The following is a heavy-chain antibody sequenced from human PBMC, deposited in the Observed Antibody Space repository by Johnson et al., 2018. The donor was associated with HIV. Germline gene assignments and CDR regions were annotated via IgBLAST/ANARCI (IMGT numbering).Heavy chain of an antibody. Sequence: QVQLVESGGGVVQPGRSLRLSCAASGFTFSSYGMHWVRQAPGKGLEWVAVISYDGSKKYYSDSVKGRFTISRDNSKNTLYVQMNSLRAEGTAVDYCARDPYYDFLTGPRDAFDIWGQGTMVTVSS. V-gene: IGHV3-30*03. CDR2: ISYDGSKK. CDR1: GFTFSSYG. J-gene: IGHJ3*02. D-gene: IGHD3-9*01. CDR3: ARDPYYDFLTGPRDAFDI.